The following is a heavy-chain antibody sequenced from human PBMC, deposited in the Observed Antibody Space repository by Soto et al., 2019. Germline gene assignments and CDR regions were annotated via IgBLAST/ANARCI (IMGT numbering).Heavy chain of an antibody. CDR2: ISATGGGT. Sequence: GGSLRGSFAASGFKFSNYAMSWVRQAPGKVLEWFSLISATGGGTYYADSVKGRFTISRDNALNTLYLQVHSLTAEDTAVYYCAQDRRAGGNXAFYFEYWADGAQETDSS. V-gene: IGHV3-23*01. CDR1: GFKFSNYA. J-gene: IGHJ4*01. CDR3: AQDRRAGGNXAFYFEY. D-gene: IGHD3-16*01.